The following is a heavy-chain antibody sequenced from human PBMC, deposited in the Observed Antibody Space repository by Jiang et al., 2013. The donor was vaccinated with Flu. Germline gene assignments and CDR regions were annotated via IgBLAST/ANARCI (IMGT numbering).Heavy chain of an antibody. D-gene: IGHD2-2*01. V-gene: IGHV1-2*04. CDR1: GYTFTGYY. CDR2: INPNSGGT. Sequence: GAEVKKPGASVKVSCKASGYTFTGYYMHWVRQAPGQGLEWMGWINPNSGGTNYAQKFQGWVTMTRDTSISTAYMELSRLRSDDTAVYYCARGRAVPDHCSSTSCFKVDVVWFDPWGQGTLVTVSS. CDR3: ARGRAVPDHCSSTSCFKVDVVWFDP. J-gene: IGHJ5*02.